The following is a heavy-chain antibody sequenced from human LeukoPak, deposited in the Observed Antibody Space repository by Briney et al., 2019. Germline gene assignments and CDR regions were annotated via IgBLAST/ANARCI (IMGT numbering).Heavy chain of an antibody. CDR2: IYYSGGT. V-gene: IGHV4-59*11. Sequence: PSETLSLTCTVSGYSISSHNYWSWIRRPPGKGLEWIGYIYYSGGTNYNPSLKSRVTISVDTSKNQFSLKLSSVTAADTAVYYCARVSYYDSSGLDDAFDIWGQGTMVTVSS. D-gene: IGHD3-22*01. CDR3: ARVSYYDSSGLDDAFDI. J-gene: IGHJ3*02. CDR1: GYSISSHNY.